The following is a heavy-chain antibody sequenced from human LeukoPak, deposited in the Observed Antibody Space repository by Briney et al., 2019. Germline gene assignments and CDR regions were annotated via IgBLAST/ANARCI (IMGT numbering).Heavy chain of an antibody. J-gene: IGHJ5*02. CDR1: GGSISSYY. D-gene: IGHD6-13*01. V-gene: IGHV4-4*07. CDR3: ARAHSIAAAGVWFDP. Sequence: PSETLSLTCTVSGGSISSYYWSWLRQPAGKGLEWIGRIYTSGSTNYNPSLMSRVTMSVDTSKNQFSLKLSSVTAADTAVYYCARAHSIAAAGVWFDPWGQGTLVTVSS. CDR2: IYTSGST.